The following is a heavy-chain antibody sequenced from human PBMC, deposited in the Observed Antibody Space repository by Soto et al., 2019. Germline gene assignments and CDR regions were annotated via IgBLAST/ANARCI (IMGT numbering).Heavy chain of an antibody. CDR3: ARERVNRFDP. Sequence: ASVKVSCKTSGYTFTNYDVSWVRQAPGQGLEWMGWMNPNTGNTGYAQKFQGRVTVTRNASISTVYMKMSSLRSDDTAVYYCARERVNRFDPWGQGTLVTVSS. D-gene: IGHD6-6*01. CDR1: GYTFTNYD. CDR2: MNPNTGNT. J-gene: IGHJ5*02. V-gene: IGHV1-8*01.